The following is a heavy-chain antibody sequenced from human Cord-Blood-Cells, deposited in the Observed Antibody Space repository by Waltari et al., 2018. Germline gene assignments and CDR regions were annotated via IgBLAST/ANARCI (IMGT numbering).Heavy chain of an antibody. CDR2: IIPIFGTA. D-gene: IGHD5-12*01. V-gene: IGHV1-69*01. CDR1: GGTFSSYA. CDR3: ARSGYDQGFYYYYGMDV. J-gene: IGHJ6*02. Sequence: QVQLVQSGAEVKKPGSSVKVSCKASGGTFSSYAISWVRQAPGQGLEWMGGIIPIFGTAIYAPKFQGRVTISADESTSTAYMELSSLRSEATAVYYCARSGYDQGFYYYYGMDVWGQGTTVTVSS.